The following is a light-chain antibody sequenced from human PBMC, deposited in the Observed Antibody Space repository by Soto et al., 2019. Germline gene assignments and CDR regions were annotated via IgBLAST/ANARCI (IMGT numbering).Light chain of an antibody. CDR2: DSS. CDR3: QQYNSYSHT. V-gene: IGKV1-5*01. CDR1: QFISTW. J-gene: IGKJ2*01. Sequence: DIPMTQSPSTVSASVGDRVTITCRASQFISTWLAWYQQKPGKAPKLLIFDSSSLESGVPSRFSGSGSGTEFTLTISSLQPDYFATYYCQQYNSYSHTFGQGTKLEIK.